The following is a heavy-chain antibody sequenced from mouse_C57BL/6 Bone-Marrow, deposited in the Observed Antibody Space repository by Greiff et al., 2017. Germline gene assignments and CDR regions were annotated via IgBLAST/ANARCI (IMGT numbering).Heavy chain of an antibody. CDR2: IYPRSGNT. CDR3: ARDYGSSYWYFDV. V-gene: IGHV1-81*01. Sequence: QVQLQQSGAELARPGASVKLSCKASGYTFTSYGISWVKQRTGQGLEWIGEIYPRSGNTYYNEKFKGKATLTADKSSSTAYMGLRSLTSEDSAVYLCARDYGSSYWYFDVWGTGTTVTVSS. J-gene: IGHJ1*03. CDR1: GYTFTSYG. D-gene: IGHD1-1*01.